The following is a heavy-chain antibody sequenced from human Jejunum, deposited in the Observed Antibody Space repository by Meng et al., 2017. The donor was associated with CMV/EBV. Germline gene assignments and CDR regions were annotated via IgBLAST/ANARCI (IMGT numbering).Heavy chain of an antibody. J-gene: IGHJ4*02. CDR3: ATDCGGMCYGRAFDY. D-gene: IGHD2-21*01. CDR2: INPKSGDT. V-gene: IGHV1-2*02. CDR1: GYTFSDYY. Sequence: QVQLVQSGAEVKKPXASVKIPXXASGYTFSDYYLHWVRQAPGQGLEWMGWINPKSGDTNYAQKFQGRVTMTRDTSITTAYMELSRLTSDDTAVYYCATDCGGMCYGRAFDYWGQGTLVTVSS.